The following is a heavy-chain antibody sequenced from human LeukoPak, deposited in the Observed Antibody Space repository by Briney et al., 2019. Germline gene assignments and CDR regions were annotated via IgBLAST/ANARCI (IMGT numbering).Heavy chain of an antibody. J-gene: IGHJ5*02. CDR1: GFTFSNFV. CDR3: AKENWYLYNNNWYKTWFDP. Sequence: GGSLRLSCAASGFTFSNFVMSWVRQAPGKGLEWVSYIDGGGGSTNYADSVKGRFTIPRDNSKNTLYLQMNSLRAEDTAIYYCAKENWYLYNNNWYKTWFDPWGQGTLVTVSS. V-gene: IGHV3-23*01. D-gene: IGHD6-13*01. CDR2: IDGGGGST.